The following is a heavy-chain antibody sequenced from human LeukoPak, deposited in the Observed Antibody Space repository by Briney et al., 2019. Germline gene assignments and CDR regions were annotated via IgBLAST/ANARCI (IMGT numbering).Heavy chain of an antibody. CDR2: ITYDGTA. D-gene: IGHD4-17*01. CDR3: TWMATVRTVDY. J-gene: IGHJ4*02. V-gene: IGHV3-15*01. Sequence: RGSLRLSCVVSGLKFSDAWMSWVRQAPGKGLEWVGRITYDGTADYAAPVKGRFSISRDNSKNTFYLQMNSLQTDDTAMYYCTWMATVRTVDYWGQGTLVTVSS. CDR1: GLKFSDAW.